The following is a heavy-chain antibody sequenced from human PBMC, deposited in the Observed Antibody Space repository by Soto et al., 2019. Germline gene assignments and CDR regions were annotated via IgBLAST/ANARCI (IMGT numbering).Heavy chain of an antibody. V-gene: IGHV5-51*01. CDR3: ARQGLTYRGSGYYDAMDF. CDR1: GFSLNTDW. CDR2: IFPGDSAT. J-gene: IGHJ6*02. Sequence: GESLKISCEGFGFSLNTDWIAGGRQKPGKGLEWIGAIFPGDSATRYSPSFQGQVNISADRSISTANLHWNSLKVADTAIYYCARQGLTYRGSGYYDAMDFWGRGATVTVSS. D-gene: IGHD1-26*01.